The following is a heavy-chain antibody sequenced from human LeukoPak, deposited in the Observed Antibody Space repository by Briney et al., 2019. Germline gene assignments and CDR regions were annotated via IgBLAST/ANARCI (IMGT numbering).Heavy chain of an antibody. D-gene: IGHD6-13*01. V-gene: IGHV5-10-1*01. J-gene: IGHJ3*02. CDR3: ASSIAAAGIGQNTFDI. CDR1: GYSFSTYR. CDR2: IDPSDLYT. Sequence: HGESLKISCKGSGYSFSTYRISRVRQMPGKGLEWMGKIDPSDLYTDYSPSFQGHVTISADTSINTAFLEWSSLKTSDTAIYYCASSIAAAGIGQNTFDIWGQGTVVAVSS.